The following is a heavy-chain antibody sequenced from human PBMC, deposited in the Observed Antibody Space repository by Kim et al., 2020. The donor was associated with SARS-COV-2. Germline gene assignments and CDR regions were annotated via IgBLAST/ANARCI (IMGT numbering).Heavy chain of an antibody. Sequence: SVKGRFTISRDNCKNTLYRQMNSMRGEDTAVDYCASRTTVGATRWFDPWGQGTLVTVTS. J-gene: IGHJ5*02. D-gene: IGHD1-26*01. V-gene: IGHV3-23*01. CDR3: ASRTTVGATRWFDP.